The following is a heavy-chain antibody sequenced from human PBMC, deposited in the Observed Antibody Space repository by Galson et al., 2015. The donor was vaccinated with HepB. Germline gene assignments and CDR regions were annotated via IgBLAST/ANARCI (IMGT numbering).Heavy chain of an antibody. CDR2: IRYDGSNK. CDR1: GFTFSSYG. Sequence: SLRLSCAASGFTFSSYGMHWVRQAPGKGLEWVSFIRYDGSNKYYADSVKGRFTISRDNSKNTLYLQMNSLRAEDTAVYYCARDRLPGYNWNCQDYSGPRNLVTASS. D-gene: IGHD1-7*01. J-gene: IGHJ4*02. CDR3: ARDRLPGYNWNCQDY. V-gene: IGHV3-30*02.